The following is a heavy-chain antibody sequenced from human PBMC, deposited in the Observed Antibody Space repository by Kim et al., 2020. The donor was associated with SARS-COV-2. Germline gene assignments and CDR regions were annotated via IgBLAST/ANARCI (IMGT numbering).Heavy chain of an antibody. CDR2: MRNKANSYTK. D-gene: IGHD2-2*01. J-gene: IGHJ4*02. V-gene: IGHV3-72*01. CDR1: GLIFSDYY. CDR3: ARDLQPVPASY. Sequence: GGSLRLSCTASGLIFSDYYIDWVRQAPGKGLEWVGRMRNKANSYTKAYAATVKGRFTLSRDDSQDSVYLQMNSLKTEDTAVYSCARDLQPVPASYSGQGT.